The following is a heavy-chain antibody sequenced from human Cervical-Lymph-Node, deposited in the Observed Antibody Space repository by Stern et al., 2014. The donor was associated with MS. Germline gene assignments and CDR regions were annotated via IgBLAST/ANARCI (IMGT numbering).Heavy chain of an antibody. D-gene: IGHD1-7*01. J-gene: IGHJ5*02. CDR2: ISYDGSNK. CDR1: RFTFDNYG. Sequence: VQLVESGGGVVQPGTSLRLSCAASRFTFDNYGMHWVRQAPGKGLEWAALISYDGSNKHYADSVKGRFTISRDNSNNTLFLQMNSLRAEDTAVYYCAKHRGEDWNYAFWFDPWGQGTLVTVSS. CDR3: AKHRGEDWNYAFWFDP. V-gene: IGHV3-30*18.